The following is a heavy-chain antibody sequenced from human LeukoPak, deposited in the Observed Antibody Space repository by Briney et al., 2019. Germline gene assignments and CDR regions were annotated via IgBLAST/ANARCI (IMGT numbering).Heavy chain of an antibody. CDR2: IYPGDSDT. Sequence: GESLKISCKGFGYTFSDYWIGWVRQLPGKGLEWMGIIYPGDSDTRYSPSFQGQVTISADKSITTAYLQWSSLKASDTAMYYCARHYSGYYPGEVDLWGRGTLVSVSS. J-gene: IGHJ2*01. V-gene: IGHV5-51*01. D-gene: IGHD3-22*01. CDR1: GYTFSDYW. CDR3: ARHYSGYYPGEVDL.